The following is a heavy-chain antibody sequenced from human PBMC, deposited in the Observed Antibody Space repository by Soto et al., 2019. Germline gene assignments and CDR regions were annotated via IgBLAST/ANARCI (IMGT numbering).Heavy chain of an antibody. CDR2: ISYDGSNK. CDR3: ARDQDSNYQYYYYGMDV. J-gene: IGHJ6*02. CDR1: GFTFSSYA. Sequence: QVQLVESGGGVVQPGRSLRLSCAASGFTFSSYAMHWVRQAPGKGLEWVAVISYDGSNKYYADSVKGRFTISRDNSKNXLYLQMNSLRAEDTAVYYCARDQDSNYQYYYYGMDVWGQGTTVTVSS. D-gene: IGHD4-4*01. V-gene: IGHV3-30-3*01.